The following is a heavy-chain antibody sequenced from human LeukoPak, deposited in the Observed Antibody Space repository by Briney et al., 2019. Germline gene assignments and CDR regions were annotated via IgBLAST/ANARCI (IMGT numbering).Heavy chain of an antibody. J-gene: IGHJ3*02. V-gene: IGHV4-34*01. D-gene: IGHD2-2*01. CDR2: INHGGST. CDR1: GGSFSGYY. CDR3: ARGYRVPGSTSSKHAFDI. Sequence: SETLSLTCAVYGGSFSGYYWSWIRQPPGKGLEWIGEINHGGSTNYNPSLKSRVTISVDTSKNQFSLKLSSVTAADTAVYYCARGYRVPGSTSSKHAFDIWGQGTMVTVSS.